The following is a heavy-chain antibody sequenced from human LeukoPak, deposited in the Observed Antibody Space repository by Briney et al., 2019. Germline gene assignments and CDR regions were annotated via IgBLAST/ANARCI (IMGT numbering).Heavy chain of an antibody. Sequence: PGKSLRLSCAASGFSFGSYGLSWVRQAPGMGLQWVAFISGHTGTTRYADSVEGRFTISRDNAKNSLYLQMSSLRAEDTAVYHCAKDRGAVTTVTTPFDNWGQGTLVTVSS. J-gene: IGHJ4*02. D-gene: IGHD4-17*01. CDR1: GFSFGSYG. V-gene: IGHV3-48*04. CDR2: ISGHTGTT. CDR3: AKDRGAVTTVTTPFDN.